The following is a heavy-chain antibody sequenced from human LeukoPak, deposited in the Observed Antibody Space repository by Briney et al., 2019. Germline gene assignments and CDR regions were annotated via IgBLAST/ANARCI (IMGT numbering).Heavy chain of an antibody. J-gene: IGHJ3*02. Sequence: SETLSLTCTVSCGSISSGGYYWSWIREHPGKGLEWIGYIYYSGSTYYNPSLKSRVTISVDTSKNQFSLKLSSVTAADTAVYYCARDRQRGDIRIWGQGTMVTVSS. CDR2: IYYSGST. CDR1: CGSISSGGYY. CDR3: ARDRQRGDIRI. D-gene: IGHD2-15*01. V-gene: IGHV4-31*03.